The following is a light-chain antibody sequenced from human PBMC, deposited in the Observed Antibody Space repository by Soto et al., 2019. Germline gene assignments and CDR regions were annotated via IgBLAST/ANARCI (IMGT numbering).Light chain of an antibody. Sequence: DIQMTQSPSSMSASVGDRATITCRASQSIDNYLHWYQQKPGKAPKLLINGASSLQSGVPSRFSGSGLGTDFTLTIRSLQPEDFASYYCQQSDRTPPTFGQGTKVDIK. CDR2: GAS. CDR1: QSIDNY. V-gene: IGKV1-39*01. CDR3: QQSDRTPPT. J-gene: IGKJ1*01.